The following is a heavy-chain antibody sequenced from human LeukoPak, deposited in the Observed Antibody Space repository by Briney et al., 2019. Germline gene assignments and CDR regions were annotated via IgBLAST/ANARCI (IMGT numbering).Heavy chain of an antibody. CDR1: GYTFTGYY. CDR3: ARDPTRRGYSYTYDY. D-gene: IGHD5-18*01. J-gene: IGHJ4*02. Sequence: ASVKVPCKASGYTFTGYYMHWVRQAPGQGLEWMGRINPNSGGTNYAQKFQGRVTMTRDTSISTAYMELSRLRSDDTAVYYCARDPTRRGYSYTYDYWGQGTLVTVSS. CDR2: INPNSGGT. V-gene: IGHV1-2*06.